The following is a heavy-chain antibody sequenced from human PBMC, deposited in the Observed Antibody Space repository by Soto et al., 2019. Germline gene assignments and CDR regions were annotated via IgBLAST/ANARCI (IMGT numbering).Heavy chain of an antibody. CDR2: IYYSGST. Sequence: QVQLQESGPGLVKPSQTLSLTCTVSGGSISSGDYYWSWIRQPPGKGLEWIGYIYYSGSTYYNPSLKSRVTISVDPSKNQFSLKLSSVTAADTAVYYCARGGFGSYCGGDCYPYFDYWGQGTLVTVSS. CDR1: GGSISSGDYY. V-gene: IGHV4-30-4*01. D-gene: IGHD2-21*02. J-gene: IGHJ4*02. CDR3: ARGGFGSYCGGDCYPYFDY.